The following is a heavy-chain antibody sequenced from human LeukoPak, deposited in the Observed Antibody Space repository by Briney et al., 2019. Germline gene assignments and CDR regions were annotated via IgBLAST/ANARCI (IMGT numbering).Heavy chain of an antibody. CDR3: AGVSGSAWFLDY. CDR2: IHYSGST. Sequence: KTSETLSLTCTVSGGSISSGDYYWSWIRQPPGKGLEWIGYIHYSGSTNYNPSLKSRVTISVDTSKKQFSLKLSSVTAADTAVYYCAGVSGSAWFLDYWGQGTLVTVSS. D-gene: IGHD6-19*01. J-gene: IGHJ4*02. CDR1: GGSISSGDYY. V-gene: IGHV4-61*08.